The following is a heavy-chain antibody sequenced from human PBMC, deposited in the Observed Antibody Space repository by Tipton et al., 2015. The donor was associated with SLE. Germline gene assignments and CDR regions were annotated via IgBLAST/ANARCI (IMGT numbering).Heavy chain of an antibody. CDR1: GDLISHSTYY. CDR2: ISYSGST. Sequence: TLSLTCAVSGDLISHSTYYWGWIRQPPGKGLEWIASISYSGSTYYNPSLASRVTISVDTSKNQVPLKLSSVTAADTAVYYCARHVVRRYGDAFDIWGQGTMVTVPS. V-gene: IGHV4-39*06. J-gene: IGHJ3*02. D-gene: IGHD3-10*01. CDR3: ARHVVRRYGDAFDI.